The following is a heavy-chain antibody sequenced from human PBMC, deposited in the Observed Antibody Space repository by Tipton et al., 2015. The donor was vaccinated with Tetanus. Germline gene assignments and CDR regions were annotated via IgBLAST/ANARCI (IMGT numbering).Heavy chain of an antibody. CDR3: AKGKGVGERDAFDI. D-gene: IGHD3-10*01. CDR2: ISGSGTST. Sequence: SLRLSCAASGFSFSSYAMSWVRQAPGKGLEWVSSISGSGTSTYYADSVKGRFTISRDNSKNTLYLQMNSLRAEDTALFYCAKGKGVGERDAFDIWGQGTMVTVSS. CDR1: GFSFSSYA. J-gene: IGHJ3*02. V-gene: IGHV3-23*01.